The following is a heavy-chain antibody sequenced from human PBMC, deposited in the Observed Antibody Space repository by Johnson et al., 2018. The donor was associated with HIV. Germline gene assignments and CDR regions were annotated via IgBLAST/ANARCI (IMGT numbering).Heavy chain of an antibody. Sequence: VQLVESGGGLVQPGRSLRLSCAASGFTFDDYAMHWVRQAPGKGLEWVSGINWNGGSTGYADSVKGRFTISRDNAKNSLYLQMNSLRAEDTAVFYCAREVGATPYAAFDIWGQGTMVTVSS. D-gene: IGHD1-26*01. CDR3: AREVGATPYAAFDI. CDR1: GFTFDDYA. J-gene: IGHJ3*02. V-gene: IGHV3-9*01. CDR2: INWNGGST.